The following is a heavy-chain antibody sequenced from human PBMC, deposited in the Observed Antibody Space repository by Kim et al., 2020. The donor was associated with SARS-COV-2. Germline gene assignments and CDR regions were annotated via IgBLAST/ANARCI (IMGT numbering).Heavy chain of an antibody. V-gene: IGHV3-9*01. Sequence: VKGRFNISRDNAKHALYLQMNSLRAEDTALYYCAKDSHPVVVVVPAVPDYWGQGTLVTVSS. CDR3: AKDSHPVVVVVPAVPDY. J-gene: IGHJ4*02. D-gene: IGHD2-2*01.